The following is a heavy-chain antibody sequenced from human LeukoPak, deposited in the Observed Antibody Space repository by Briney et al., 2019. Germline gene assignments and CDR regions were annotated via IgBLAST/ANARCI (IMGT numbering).Heavy chain of an antibody. J-gene: IGHJ4*02. V-gene: IGHV3-30*02. Sequence: PGGSLRLSCAASGFTFSDYSMHWVRRAPGKGLNWGAFIRDDGNNKYYADSVKGRFTISRDNSKKMLYLEMNSLSTEDTAVYYCAKVRYCSGVNCYPDDNWGQGTLVTVSS. CDR1: GFTFSDYS. CDR2: IRDDGNNK. CDR3: AKVRYCSGVNCYPDDN. D-gene: IGHD2-15*01.